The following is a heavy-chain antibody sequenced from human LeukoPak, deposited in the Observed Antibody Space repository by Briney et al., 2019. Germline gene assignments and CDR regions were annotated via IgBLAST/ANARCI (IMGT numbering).Heavy chain of an antibody. D-gene: IGHD2-15*01. CDR1: GFTFSSYS. CDR3: ARGPPKNGRYWYFDL. J-gene: IGHJ2*01. CDR2: ISSSSSTI. Sequence: PGGSLRLSCAASGFTFSSYSMNWVRQAPGKGLEWVSYISSSSSTIYYADSVKGRFTISRDNAKNSLYLQMNSLRAEDTAVYYCARGPPKNGRYWYFDLWGRGTLVTVSS. V-gene: IGHV3-48*01.